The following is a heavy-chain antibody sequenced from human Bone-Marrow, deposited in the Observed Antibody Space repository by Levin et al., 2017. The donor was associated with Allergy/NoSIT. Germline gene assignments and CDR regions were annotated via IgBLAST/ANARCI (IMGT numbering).Heavy chain of an antibody. J-gene: IGHJ4*02. D-gene: IGHD3-3*01. CDR1: AGSINSYY. CDR2: IYSSGST. Sequence: SETLSLTCNVSAGSINSYYWSWLRQPPGKALEWIGYIYSSGSTNYNPSLESRVTMSIDTSKSQFSLRLSSVTAADTAVYFCAGGGGFWSGYYYFDHWGQGALVTVSS. V-gene: IGHV4-59*01. CDR3: AGGGGFWSGYYYFDH.